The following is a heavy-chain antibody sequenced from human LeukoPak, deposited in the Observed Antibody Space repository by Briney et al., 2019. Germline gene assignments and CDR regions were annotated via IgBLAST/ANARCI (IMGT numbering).Heavy chain of an antibody. CDR3: ARGGVGSSWYGPDAFDI. CDR1: GGSISSYY. V-gene: IGHV4-59*01. J-gene: IGHJ3*02. Sequence: SETLSLTCTVSGGSISSYYWSWIRQPPGKGLEWIGYIYYSGSTNYNPSLKSRVTISVDTSKNQFSLKLSSVTAADTAVYYCARGGVGSSWYGPDAFDIWGQGTMVTVSS. D-gene: IGHD6-13*01. CDR2: IYYSGST.